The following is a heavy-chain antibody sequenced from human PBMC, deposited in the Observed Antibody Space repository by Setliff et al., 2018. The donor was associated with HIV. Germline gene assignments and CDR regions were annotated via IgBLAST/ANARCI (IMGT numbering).Heavy chain of an antibody. D-gene: IGHD2-2*01. Sequence: AGESLKISCAPSGFTFSDHGIHWVRQAPGKGLEWLTYIRYDASNKFYAGSVKGRFTISRDNSKNTLFLQLNSLRVDDTAVYYCAKSCDVPSKPGPYYYSMDVWGKGTTVTVSS. CDR2: IRYDASNK. CDR1: GFTFSDHG. CDR3: AKSCDVPSKPGPYYYSMDV. J-gene: IGHJ6*03. V-gene: IGHV3-30*02.